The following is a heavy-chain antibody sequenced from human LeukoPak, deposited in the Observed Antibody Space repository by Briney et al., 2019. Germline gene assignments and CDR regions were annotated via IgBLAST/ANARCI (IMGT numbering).Heavy chain of an antibody. CDR1: GFTFNSYA. CDR3: AKGRDILNYFDY. Sequence: GGSLRLSCAASGFTFNSYAINWVRQAPGKGLEWVSAISGSGDYTYYADSVRGRFTISRDNSKTTLFLQMNSLRAEDTAVYYCAKGRDILNYFDYWGQGTLVTVSS. J-gene: IGHJ4*02. D-gene: IGHD2/OR15-2a*01. CDR2: ISGSGDYT. V-gene: IGHV3-23*01.